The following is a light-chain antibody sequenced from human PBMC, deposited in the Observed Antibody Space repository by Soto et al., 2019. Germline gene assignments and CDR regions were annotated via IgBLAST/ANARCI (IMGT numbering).Light chain of an antibody. CDR1: QSVSSY. CDR2: DAS. Sequence: EIVLTHSPATLSLSPGERATLSCRASQSVSSYLAWYQQKPGQAPRLLIYDASSRATGIPARFSGSGSGTDFTLTISSLEPEDFAVYYCQQRGTFGQGTKVDIK. CDR3: QQRGT. J-gene: IGKJ1*01. V-gene: IGKV3-11*01.